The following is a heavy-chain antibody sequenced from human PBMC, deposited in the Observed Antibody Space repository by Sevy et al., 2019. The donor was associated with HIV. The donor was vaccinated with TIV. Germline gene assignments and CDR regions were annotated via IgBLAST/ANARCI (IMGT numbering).Heavy chain of an antibody. Sequence: GGSLRLSCAASAFTFSNHWMHWVRQVPGKGLVWVSRIKTDGRTSHYADSVKGRFTISRDNAKNTLYLQMSSRRAEETAVYYVGRGSGEVIMDVWGKGTTVTVSS. J-gene: IGHJ6*04. CDR1: AFTFSNHW. CDR2: IKTDGRTS. V-gene: IGHV3-74*01. CDR3: GRGSGEVIMDV. D-gene: IGHD3-16*01.